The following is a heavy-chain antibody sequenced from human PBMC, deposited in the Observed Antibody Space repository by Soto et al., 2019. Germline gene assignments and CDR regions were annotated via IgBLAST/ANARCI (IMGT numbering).Heavy chain of an antibody. CDR2: INWNGGST. V-gene: IGHV3-20*01. CDR1: GFTFDDYG. CDR3: ARAYCSGGSCYSGHFDY. Sequence: EVQLVASGGGVVRPGGSLRLSCAASGFTFDDYGMSWVRQAPGKGLEWDYGINWNGGSTGYADSVKGRFTISRDNAKNSLYLQMNSLRAEDTALYHCARAYCSGGSCYSGHFDYWGQGTLVTVSS. D-gene: IGHD2-15*01. J-gene: IGHJ4*02.